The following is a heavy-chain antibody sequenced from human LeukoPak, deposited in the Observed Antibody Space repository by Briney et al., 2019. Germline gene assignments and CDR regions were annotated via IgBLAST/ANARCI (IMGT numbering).Heavy chain of an antibody. V-gene: IGHV4-59*01. Sequence: SETLSLTCTVSGGSISSYYWSWIRQPPGKGLEWIGYIYYSGSTNYNPSLKSRVTISVDTSKNQFSLKLSSVTAADTAVYYCARVRPIPGIAVAGTELDYWGRGTLVTVSS. D-gene: IGHD6-19*01. CDR3: ARVRPIPGIAVAGTELDY. CDR1: GGSISSYY. CDR2: IYYSGST. J-gene: IGHJ4*02.